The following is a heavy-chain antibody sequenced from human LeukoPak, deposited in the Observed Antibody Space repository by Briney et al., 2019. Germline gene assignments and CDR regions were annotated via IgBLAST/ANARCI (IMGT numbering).Heavy chain of an antibody. V-gene: IGHV3-48*04. J-gene: IGHJ4*02. CDR3: AAREGPIDY. Sequence: GGSLRLSCAASGFTFSSYWMSWVRQAPGKGLEWISYISSSSSTISYADSVKGRFTISRDNAKNSLYLQMNSLRAEDTAVYYCAAREGPIDYWGQGTLVTVSS. CDR2: ISSSSSTI. CDR1: GFTFSSYW.